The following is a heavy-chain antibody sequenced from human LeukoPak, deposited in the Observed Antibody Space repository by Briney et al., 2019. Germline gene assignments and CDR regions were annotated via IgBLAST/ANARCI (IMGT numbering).Heavy chain of an antibody. CDR1: GFTFSDYS. V-gene: IGHV3-53*01. CDR3: ARDYGDYAFDY. CDR2: IYSGGST. Sequence: PGGSLRLSCAASGFTFSDYSMNWVRQAPGKGLEWVSVIYSGGSTYYADSVKGRFTISRDNSKNTLYLQMNSLRAEDTAVYYCARDYGDYAFDYWGQGTLVTASS. D-gene: IGHD4-17*01. J-gene: IGHJ4*02.